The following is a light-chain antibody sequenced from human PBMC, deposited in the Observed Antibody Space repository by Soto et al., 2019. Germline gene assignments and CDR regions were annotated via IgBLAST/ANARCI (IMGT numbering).Light chain of an antibody. V-gene: IGKV3-20*01. J-gene: IGKJ1*01. Sequence: EFVLTQSPGTLSLSPGERATLSCRASQTVRNNYLAWYQQKPGQAPRLLISGASNRAAGIPDRFSGSGSGTDFTLTISRLEPEDFAVYYCQQYDSSPRTFGQGTKVDIK. CDR2: GAS. CDR1: QTVRNNY. CDR3: QQYDSSPRT.